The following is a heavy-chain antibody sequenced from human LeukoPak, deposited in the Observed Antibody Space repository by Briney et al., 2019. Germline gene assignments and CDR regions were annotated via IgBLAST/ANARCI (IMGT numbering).Heavy chain of an antibody. CDR3: ARRTPGYCSGGSCYGFQH. CDR2: INTGGSST. V-gene: IGHV3-74*01. J-gene: IGHJ1*01. Sequence: GGSLRLSCAASGFTFSSYWMHWVRQAPGKGLVWVSRINTGGSSTRYADSVKGRFTIPRDNAKNTLYLQMNSLRAEDTAVYYCARRTPGYCSGGSCYGFQHWGQGTLVTVSS. D-gene: IGHD2-15*01. CDR1: GFTFSSYW.